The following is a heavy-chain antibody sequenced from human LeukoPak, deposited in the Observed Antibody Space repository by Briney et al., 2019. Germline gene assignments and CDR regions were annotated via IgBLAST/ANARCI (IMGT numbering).Heavy chain of an antibody. CDR2: IDPSQSYT. J-gene: IGHJ5*02. V-gene: IGHV5-10-1*01. Sequence: GESLKISCKGSGYNFTTYWIGWVRQMPGKGLEWMGRIDPSQSYTYYSPSFQGHVTISADKSISTAYLQWSSLKASDTAMYYCARHSTTVTAKFDPWGQGTLVTVSS. CDR1: GYNFTTYW. D-gene: IGHD4-17*01. CDR3: ARHSTTVTAKFDP.